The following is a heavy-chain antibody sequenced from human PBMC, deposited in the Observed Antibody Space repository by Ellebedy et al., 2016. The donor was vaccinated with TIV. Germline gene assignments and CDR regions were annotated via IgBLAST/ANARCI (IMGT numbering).Heavy chain of an antibody. Sequence: PGGSLRLSCAASGFTFPSYAMSWLRQAPGKGLEWVATISSSGGSTYYADSVKGRFTISRDISKNTLYLQMNSLRAEETAVYYCAKDQRNPSTVTTGLADSWGQGTLVTVSS. CDR3: AKDQRNPSTVTTGLADS. CDR1: GFTFPSYA. J-gene: IGHJ4*02. V-gene: IGHV3-23*01. CDR2: ISSSGGST. D-gene: IGHD4-17*01.